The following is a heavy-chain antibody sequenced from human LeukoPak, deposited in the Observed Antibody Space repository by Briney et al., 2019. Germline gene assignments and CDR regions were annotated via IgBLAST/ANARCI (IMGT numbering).Heavy chain of an antibody. CDR1: GFTFSSYA. V-gene: IGHV3-30*04. CDR3: AKDSGSVVAGFDY. Sequence: GRSLRLSCAASGFTFSSYAMHWVRQAPGKGLEWVAVISYDGSNKYYADSVKGRFTISRDNSKNTLYLQMNSLRAEDTAVYYCAKDSGSVVAGFDYWGQGTLVAVSS. CDR2: ISYDGSNK. D-gene: IGHD2-21*01. J-gene: IGHJ4*02.